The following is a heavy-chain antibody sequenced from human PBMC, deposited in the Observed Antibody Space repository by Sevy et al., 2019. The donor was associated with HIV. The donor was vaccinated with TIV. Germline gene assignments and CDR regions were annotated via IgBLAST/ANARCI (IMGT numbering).Heavy chain of an antibody. CDR1: GFTFSTYN. D-gene: IGHD2-21*02. Sequence: GGSLRLSCAASGFTFSTYNMNWVRQAPGKGLEWVAVMSHDGNYKNHADSVKVRFTISRDNFKNTLYLQMNSLRVEDTAVYFCARLFSCGGDCYYLDYWGQGAPVTVSS. V-gene: IGHV3-30*03. J-gene: IGHJ4*02. CDR2: MSHDGNYK. CDR3: ARLFSCGGDCYYLDY.